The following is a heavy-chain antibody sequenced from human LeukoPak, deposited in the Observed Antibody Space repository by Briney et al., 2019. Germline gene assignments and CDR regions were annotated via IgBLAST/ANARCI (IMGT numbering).Heavy chain of an antibody. CDR2: INPNSGGT. D-gene: IGHD4-23*01. V-gene: IGHV1-2*02. CDR1: GYTFSDYY. J-gene: IGHJ2*01. Sequence: ASVKVSCKASGYTFSDYYMHWVRQAPGQGLEWMGWINPNSGGTNYAQKFQGRVTMTRDTSISTAYMELSRLRSDDTAVYYCARDYGGNSGGFWYFDLWGRGTLVTVSS. CDR3: ARDYGGNSGGFWYFDL.